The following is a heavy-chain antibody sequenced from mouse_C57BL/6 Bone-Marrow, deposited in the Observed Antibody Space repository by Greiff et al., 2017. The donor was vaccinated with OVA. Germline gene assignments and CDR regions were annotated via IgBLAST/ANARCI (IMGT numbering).Heavy chain of an antibody. D-gene: IGHD2-3*01. V-gene: IGHV14-4*01. J-gene: IGHJ3*01. CDR1: GFNIKDDY. Sequence: EVQLQQSGAELVRPGASVKLSCTASGFNIKDDYMHWVKQRPEQGLEWIGWIDPENGDTEYASKFQGKATITADTSSNTAYLQLSSLTSEDTAVYYCTTSLYDCYYVGFAYWGQGTLVTVSA. CDR3: TTSLYDCYYVGFAY. CDR2: IDPENGDT.